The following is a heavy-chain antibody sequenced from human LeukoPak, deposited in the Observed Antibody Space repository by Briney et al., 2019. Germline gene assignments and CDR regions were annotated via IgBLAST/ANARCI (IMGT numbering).Heavy chain of an antibody. V-gene: IGHV1-18*01. CDR2: ISAYNGNT. D-gene: IGHD3-22*01. CDR3: ARDRVYYYDSSGYYPFDY. Sequence: RASVKVSCKASGYTFTSYGISWVRQAPGQGLEWMGWISAYNGNTNYAQKLQGRVTMTTDTSTSTAYMELRSLRSDDTAVYYCARDRVYYYDSSGYYPFDYWGQGTLVTVSS. CDR1: GYTFTSYG. J-gene: IGHJ4*02.